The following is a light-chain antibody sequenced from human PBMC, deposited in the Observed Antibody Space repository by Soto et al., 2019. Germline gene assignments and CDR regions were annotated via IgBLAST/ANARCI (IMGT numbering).Light chain of an antibody. V-gene: IGKV1-5*03. J-gene: IGKJ1*01. CDR2: KAS. Sequence: DIQMTQSPSTLSASVGDRVTLPCRASQSISNWLAWYQQKPGKAPEVLIYKASSLESGVPSRFSGSGSGTEFTLTISSLQPDDFGTYYCQEYNSYWTFGQGTKVDIK. CDR1: QSISNW. CDR3: QEYNSYWT.